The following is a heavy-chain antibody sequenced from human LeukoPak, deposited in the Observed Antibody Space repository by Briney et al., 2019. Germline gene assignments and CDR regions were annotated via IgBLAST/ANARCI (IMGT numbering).Heavy chain of an antibody. CDR1: GFTFSSYA. J-gene: IGHJ4*02. CDR3: ATSPVRVRGVIVY. CDR2: ISGSGGST. V-gene: IGHV3-23*01. D-gene: IGHD3-10*01. Sequence: QPGGSLRLSCAASGFTFSSYAMSWVRQAPGKGLEWVSAISGSGGSTYYADSVKGRFTISRDNSKNTLYLQMNSLRAEDTAVYYCATSPVRVRGVIVYWGQGTLVTVSS.